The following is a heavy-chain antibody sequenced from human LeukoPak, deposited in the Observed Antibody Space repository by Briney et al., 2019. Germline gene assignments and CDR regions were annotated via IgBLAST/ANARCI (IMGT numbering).Heavy chain of an antibody. V-gene: IGHV4-39*01. CDR3: ARHVPTAHYFDY. Sequence: SETLSLTCTVSSGSISSSSYYWGWIRQPPGKGLEWIGSIYYSGSTYYNPSLKSRVTISVDTSKNHFSLKLSSVTAADTAVYYCARHVPTAHYFDYWGQGTLVTVSS. J-gene: IGHJ4*02. CDR1: SGSISSSSYY. CDR2: IYYSGST.